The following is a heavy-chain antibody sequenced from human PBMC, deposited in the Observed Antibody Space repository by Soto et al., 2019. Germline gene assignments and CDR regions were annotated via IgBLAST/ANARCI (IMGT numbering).Heavy chain of an antibody. J-gene: IGHJ3*02. CDR3: ARGVYGSGNYYTGPSAFDI. D-gene: IGHD3-10*01. CDR1: GGTLSDHG. Sequence: QVQLEQSGAEVKKPGSSVKISCKASGGTLSDHGVSWLRQDPGQGLEWVGGTIPVFNTAKYATKFQGRVTIAADNSTNIAYMELGSLRSDDTAFYYCARGVYGSGNYYTGPSAFDIWGQGTLVIVSS. V-gene: IGHV1-69*06. CDR2: TIPVFNTA.